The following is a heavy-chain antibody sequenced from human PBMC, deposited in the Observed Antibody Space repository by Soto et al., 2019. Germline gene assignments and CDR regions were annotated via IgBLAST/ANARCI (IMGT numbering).Heavy chain of an antibody. V-gene: IGHV4-59*01. J-gene: IGHJ3*02. CDR3: ARGPPWMAAFDI. Sequence: QVQLQESGPGLVKPSETLSLTCTVSGGSISSYYWSWIRQSPGKGLEWVAYISHTGTTDYNPSLKSRLTITLDTSQNQFSLKLTSVTAADTAVYYCARGPPWMAAFDIWGQGTKVTVSP. CDR1: GGSISSYY. CDR2: ISHTGTT. D-gene: IGHD5-12*01.